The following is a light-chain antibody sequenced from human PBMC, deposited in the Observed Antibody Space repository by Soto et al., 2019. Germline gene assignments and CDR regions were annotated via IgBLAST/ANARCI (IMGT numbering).Light chain of an antibody. CDR3: QQYNSYPWT. CDR1: QSISSW. Sequence: IQITQSPSTLSASVGDRVTITCRASQSISSWLARYQQKPGKAPKLLIYGASSLESGVPSRFSGSGSGTEFTLTISSLQPDDFATYYCQQYNSYPWTFGQGTKVDIK. V-gene: IGKV1-5*01. CDR2: GAS. J-gene: IGKJ1*01.